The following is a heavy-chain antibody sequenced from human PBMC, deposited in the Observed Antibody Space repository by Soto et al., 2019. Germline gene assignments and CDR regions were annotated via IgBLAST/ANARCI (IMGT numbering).Heavy chain of an antibody. D-gene: IGHD3-3*01. V-gene: IGHV1-2*04. Sequence: ASVKVSCKASGGTFSSYAISWVRQAPGQGLEGMGWINPNSGGTNYARKCQGWVTMTRDTSISTAYMELSRLRSDDTAVYYCAREEKYYDFWSGYYHYYYGIDVWGQGTTVTVSS. CDR3: AREEKYYDFWSGYYHYYYGIDV. CDR1: GGTFSSYA. J-gene: IGHJ6*02. CDR2: INPNSGGT.